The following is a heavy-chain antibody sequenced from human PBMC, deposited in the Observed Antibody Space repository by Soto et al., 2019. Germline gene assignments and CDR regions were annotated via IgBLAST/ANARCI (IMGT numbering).Heavy chain of an antibody. CDR1: GYTFITYF. CDR3: AAGQDLLTGYKV. V-gene: IGHV1-46*01. Sequence: ASVKVSCKASGYTFITYFMHWVRQAPGQGLEWMGVINPSRGTTTYAQQFQDRVTMTRDMSTSTAYMELSSLTSEDTAVYFCAAGQDLLTGYKVWGQGTLVTVSS. CDR2: INPSRGTT. J-gene: IGHJ4*02. D-gene: IGHD3-9*01.